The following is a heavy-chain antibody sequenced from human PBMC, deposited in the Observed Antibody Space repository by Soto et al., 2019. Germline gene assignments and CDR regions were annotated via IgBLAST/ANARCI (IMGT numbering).Heavy chain of an antibody. D-gene: IGHD3-3*01. CDR3: ARDIRGVNGNLRSGYYSRFDP. J-gene: IGHJ5*02. V-gene: IGHV4-59*01. Sequence: SEPLSLTCTVSGDSISTYYWTWIRQPPGEGLEWIGFVYYTGSTNYNPSLKSRVTMSVEMSRNQFSLNLNSVTAADTAVYYCARDIRGVNGNLRSGYYSRFDPWGQGILVTVS. CDR2: VYYTGST. CDR1: GDSISTYY.